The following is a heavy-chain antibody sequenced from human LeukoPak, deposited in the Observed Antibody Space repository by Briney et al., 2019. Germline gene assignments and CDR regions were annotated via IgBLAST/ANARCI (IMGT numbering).Heavy chain of an antibody. D-gene: IGHD4-17*01. CDR2: IYYSGST. V-gene: IGHV4-59*01. Sequence: SETLSLTCTVSGGSISSYYWSWIRQPPGKGLEWIGYIYYSGSTNYNPSLKSRVTISVDTSKNQFSLKLSSVAAADTAVYYCARDPHGDFHFDYWGQGTLVTVCS. J-gene: IGHJ4*02. CDR3: ARDPHGDFHFDY. CDR1: GGSISSYY.